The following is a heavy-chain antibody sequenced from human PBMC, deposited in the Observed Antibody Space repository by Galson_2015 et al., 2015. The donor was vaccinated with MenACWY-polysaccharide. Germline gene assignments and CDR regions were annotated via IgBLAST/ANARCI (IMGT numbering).Heavy chain of an antibody. Sequence: PALVKPTQTLTLPCTFSGFSLTTSGMRANWIRQPPGKALEGLASIDWDGDKFYSTPLKTRLTISKDTSKNQVVLTMTNMDPVDTATYYCARSRDGSNFDYWGQGTLVTVSS. D-gene: IGHD5-24*01. J-gene: IGHJ4*02. CDR3: ARSRDGSNFDY. V-gene: IGHV2-70*04. CDR1: GFSLTTSGMR. CDR2: IDWDGDK.